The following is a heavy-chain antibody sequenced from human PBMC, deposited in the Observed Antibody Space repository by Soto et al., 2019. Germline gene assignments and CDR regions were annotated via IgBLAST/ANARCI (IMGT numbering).Heavy chain of an antibody. CDR2: INAGNGNT. V-gene: IGHV1-3*01. D-gene: IGHD3-22*01. Sequence: ASVKVSCKASGYTFTSYAMHWVRQAPGQRLEWMGWINAGNGNTKYSQKFQGRVTITRDTSASTAYMELSSLRSEDTAVYYCASPYYYYSSGYYPLYYYYGMDVWGQGTTVTVSS. J-gene: IGHJ6*02. CDR1: GYTFTSYA. CDR3: ASPYYYYSSGYYPLYYYYGMDV.